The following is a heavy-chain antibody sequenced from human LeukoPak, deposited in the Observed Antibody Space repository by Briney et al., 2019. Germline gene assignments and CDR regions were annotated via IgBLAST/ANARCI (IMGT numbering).Heavy chain of an antibody. D-gene: IGHD6-19*01. V-gene: IGHV4-59*01. CDR3: ARAYEQWLGDYYFDY. J-gene: IGHJ4*02. CDR1: GGSISSYY. CDR2: IYYSGST. Sequence: SETLSLTCTVSGGSISSYYWSWIRQPPGKGLEWIGYIYYSGSTNYNPSLKSRVTISVDTSKNQFSLKLSSVTAADTAVYYCARAYEQWLGDYYFDYWGQGTLVTVSS.